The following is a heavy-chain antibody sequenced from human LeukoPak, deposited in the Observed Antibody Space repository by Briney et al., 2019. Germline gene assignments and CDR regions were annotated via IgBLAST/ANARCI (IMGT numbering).Heavy chain of an antibody. D-gene: IGHD5-18*01. CDR2: ISWNSGSI. CDR1: GFTFDDYA. Sequence: GGSLRLSCAASGFTFDDYAMHWVRQAPGKGLEWVSGISWNSGSIGYADSVKGRFTISRDNAKNSLYLQMNSLRAEDTALYYCAKDQTRYSYGSTFDYWGQGTLVTVSS. J-gene: IGHJ4*02. CDR3: AKDQTRYSYGSTFDY. V-gene: IGHV3-9*01.